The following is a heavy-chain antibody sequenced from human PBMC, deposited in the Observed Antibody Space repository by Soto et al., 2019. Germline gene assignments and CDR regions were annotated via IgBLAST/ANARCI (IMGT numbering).Heavy chain of an antibody. V-gene: IGHV3-7*01. J-gene: IGHJ4*01. D-gene: IGHD2-15*01. Sequence: EVQVVESGGGLVQPGGSLRLSCAGSGFTFSNYWMNWVRQAPGKGLEWVANIKPDGSTKQYVDSVKGRFTISRDNGKNALYLEMDGLRVEETDVYYCAREGLDSTGYDYWGEGSLVTGCS. CDR3: AREGLDSTGYDY. CDR2: IKPDGSTK. CDR1: GFTFSNYW.